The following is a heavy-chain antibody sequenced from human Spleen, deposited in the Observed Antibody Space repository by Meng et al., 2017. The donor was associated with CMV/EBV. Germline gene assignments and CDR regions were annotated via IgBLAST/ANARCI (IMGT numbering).Heavy chain of an antibody. Sequence: ASVKVSCKASGYTFTSYGISWVRQAPGQGLEWMGWISAYNGNTNYAQKLQGRVTMTTDTSTSTAYMELRSLRSDDTAAYYCARDRCSSTSCYTNWFDPWGQGTLVTVSS. CDR2: ISAYNGNT. CDR1: GYTFTSYG. J-gene: IGHJ5*02. V-gene: IGHV1-18*01. D-gene: IGHD2-2*02. CDR3: ARDRCSSTSCYTNWFDP.